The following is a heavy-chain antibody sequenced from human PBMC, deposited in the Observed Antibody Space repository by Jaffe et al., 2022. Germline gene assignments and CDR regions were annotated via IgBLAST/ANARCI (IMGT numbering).Heavy chain of an antibody. CDR2: IRYDESNE. Sequence: QVQMVESGGGVVQPGGSLRLACAASGFTFSNYGVHWVRQAPGKGLEWVAFIRYDESNECYADSVKGRFTISRDNSKNTGYLQMNSLRAEDTAVYYCAKAFSYYYMDVWGKGTTVTVS. CDR1: GFTFSNYG. D-gene: IGHD3-3*01. V-gene: IGHV3-30*02. CDR3: AKAFSYYYMDV. J-gene: IGHJ6*03.